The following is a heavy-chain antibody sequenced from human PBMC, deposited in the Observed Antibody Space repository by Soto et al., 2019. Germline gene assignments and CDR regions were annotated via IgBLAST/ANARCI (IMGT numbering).Heavy chain of an antibody. J-gene: IGHJ4*02. CDR1: GYTFTSYD. CDR2: MNPNSGNT. Sequence: GASVKVSCKASGYTFTSYDINWVRQANGQGLEWMGWMNPNSGNTGYAQKFQGRVTMTRNTSISTAYMELSSLRSEDTAVYYCARAIVRYCSSTSCYKAPGYWGQGTLVTVS. CDR3: ARAIVRYCSSTSCYKAPGY. V-gene: IGHV1-8*01. D-gene: IGHD2-2*02.